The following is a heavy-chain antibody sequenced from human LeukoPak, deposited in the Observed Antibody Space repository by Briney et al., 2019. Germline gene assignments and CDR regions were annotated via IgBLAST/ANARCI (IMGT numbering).Heavy chain of an antibody. CDR1: GGSISSSSYY. V-gene: IGHV4-39*01. D-gene: IGHD2-2*02. J-gene: IGHJ4*02. Sequence: PSETLSLTCTVSGGSISSSSYYWGWIRQPPGKGLEWIGSIYYSGGTYYNPSLKSRVTISVDTSKNQFSLKLSSVTAADTAVYYCATPLVVPAAIGDYWGQGTLVTVSS. CDR3: ATPLVVPAAIGDY. CDR2: IYYSGGT.